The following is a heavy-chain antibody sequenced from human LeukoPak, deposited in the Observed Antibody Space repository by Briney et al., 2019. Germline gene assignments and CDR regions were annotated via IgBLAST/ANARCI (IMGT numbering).Heavy chain of an antibody. CDR1: GYTFIAYY. CDR3: ARAIVATFATDY. CDR2: MNPNSGGT. V-gene: IGHV1-2*02. Sequence: ASVKVSCKASGYTFIAYYIHWVRQAPGQGLEWMGWMNPNSGGTNYAQKFQGRVTMTRDTSISTAYMELSRLRSDDTAVYYCARAIVATFATDYWRQGTLVTVSS. J-gene: IGHJ4*02. D-gene: IGHD5-12*01.